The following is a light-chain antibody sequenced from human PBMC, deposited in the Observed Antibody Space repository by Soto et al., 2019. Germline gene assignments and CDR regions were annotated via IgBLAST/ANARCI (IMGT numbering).Light chain of an antibody. CDR3: QKIFGPPRT. Sequence: DIVMTQSPHSLAVSLGERATINCKSSQSVLYSSNNKNYLVWYQQKPGQPPKVLFYWGSTRESGVPVRFSARGCGKVFSLTFGGLRAEDGGVYYCQKIFGPPRTFGQGTKVEIK. J-gene: IGKJ1*01. CDR1: QSVLYSSNNKNY. CDR2: WGS. V-gene: IGKV4-1*01.